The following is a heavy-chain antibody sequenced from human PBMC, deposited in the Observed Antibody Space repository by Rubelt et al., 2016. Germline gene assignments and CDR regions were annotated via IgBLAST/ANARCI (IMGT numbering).Heavy chain of an antibody. CDR2: FEPEDGET. V-gene: IGHV1-24*01. D-gene: IGHD3-3*01. CDR3: ATIGLEWLLEDY. CDR1: GYTLTELS. Sequence: QVQLVQSGAEVKKPGASVKVSCKVSGYTLTELSMHWVRQAPGKGREWMGGFEPEDGETIYAQKVQGRVTMTEDTSTDTAYMELSSLRSEDTAVYYCATIGLEWLLEDYWGREPWSPSPQ. J-gene: IGHJ4*02.